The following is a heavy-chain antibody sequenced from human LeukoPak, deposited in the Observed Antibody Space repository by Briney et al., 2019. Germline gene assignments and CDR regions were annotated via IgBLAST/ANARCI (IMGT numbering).Heavy chain of an antibody. Sequence: SETLSLTCAVYGGSFSGYYWSWIRQPPGKGLEWIGEINHSGNTNYNPSLKSRVTISVDTSKNQFYLKLSSVTAADTAVYYCARHYSNYANWFDPWGQGTLVTVSS. J-gene: IGHJ5*02. CDR2: INHSGNT. D-gene: IGHD4-11*01. V-gene: IGHV4-34*01. CDR3: ARHYSNYANWFDP. CDR1: GGSFSGYY.